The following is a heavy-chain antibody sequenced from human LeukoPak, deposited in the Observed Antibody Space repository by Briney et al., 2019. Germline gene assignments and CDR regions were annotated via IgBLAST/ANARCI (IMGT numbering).Heavy chain of an antibody. CDR2: IHTYCKNI. CDR3: ARGDGYCSSTSCYAGPSCGLDV. Sequence: GGYLRLSCAASGFTFSSYEFNWVRQAPGKGLEWVSYIHTYCKNILYADSVKGRFTISRDNAKNSLYLQMNSLRAEDTAVYHCARGDGYCSSTSCYAGPSCGLDVWGQGTTVTVS. D-gene: IGHD2-2*03. V-gene: IGHV3-48*03. J-gene: IGHJ6*02. CDR1: GFTFSSYE.